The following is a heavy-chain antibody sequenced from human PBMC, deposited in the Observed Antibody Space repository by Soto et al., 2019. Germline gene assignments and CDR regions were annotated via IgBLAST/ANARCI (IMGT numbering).Heavy chain of an antibody. V-gene: IGHV3-30-3*01. Sequence: GGSLRLSCAASGFTSSSYAMHWVRQAPGKGLEWVAVISYDGSNKYYADSVKGRFTISRDNSKNTLYLQRNSLRAEDTAVYYCARDLVGCSGGSCYYYGMDVWGQGATVTVSS. CDR1: GFTSSSYA. J-gene: IGHJ6*02. D-gene: IGHD2-15*01. CDR3: ARDLVGCSGGSCYYYGMDV. CDR2: ISYDGSNK.